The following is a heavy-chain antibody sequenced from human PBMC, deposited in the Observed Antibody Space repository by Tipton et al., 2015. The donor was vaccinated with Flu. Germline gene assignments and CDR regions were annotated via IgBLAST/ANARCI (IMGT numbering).Heavy chain of an antibody. CDR1: GFTFSNFA. D-gene: IGHD3-16*01. CDR2: VWYDGTNE. CDR3: AKDLYAGPGYGMDV. J-gene: IGHJ6*02. Sequence: QVQLVQSGGGAVQPGRSLRLSCAASGFTFSNFAMHWVRQAPGKGLEWVAGVWYDGTNEYYADSVKGRFTISRDNSKNTLYLQMNSLRAEDTAVYFCAKDLYAGPGYGMDVWGQGTTVTVS. V-gene: IGHV3-33*06.